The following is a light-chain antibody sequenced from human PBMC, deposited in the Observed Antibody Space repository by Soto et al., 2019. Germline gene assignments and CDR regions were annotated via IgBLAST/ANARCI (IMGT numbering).Light chain of an antibody. CDR1: QNINNR. CDR3: QQANSCPLT. V-gene: IGKV1-5*03. CDR2: WAS. Sequence: DIHMTQSPSTLSASVGDRVIITCRASQNINNRLAWYQQRPGKSPKLLVYWASTLESGVPSRFSGSGSGTDFTLTISSLQPEDFATYYCQQANSCPLTFGGGTKVDIK. J-gene: IGKJ4*01.